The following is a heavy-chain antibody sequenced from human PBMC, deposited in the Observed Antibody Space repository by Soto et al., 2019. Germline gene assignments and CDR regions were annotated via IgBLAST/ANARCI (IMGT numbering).Heavy chain of an antibody. CDR2: ISSSGSTI. J-gene: IGHJ4*02. CDR1: SFIFSSYE. D-gene: IGHD6-13*01. V-gene: IGHV3-48*03. CDR3: ARASSWSEFDY. Sequence: PGGSLRLSCAASSFIFSSYEMNWVRQAPGKGLEWVSYISSSGSTIYYADSVKGRFTISRDNAKNSLYLQMNSLRAEDTAVYYCARASSWSEFDYWGQGTLVTVSS.